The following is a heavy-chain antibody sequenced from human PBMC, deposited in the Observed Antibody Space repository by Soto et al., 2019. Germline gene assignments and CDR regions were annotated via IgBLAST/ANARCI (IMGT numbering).Heavy chain of an antibody. Sequence: QLQLQESGPGLVKPSETLSLTCTVSGGSISSSSYYWGWIRQPPGKGLEWIGSIYYSGSTYYNPSLNNRLTISVDTPKHQSSLKLSSVTAAVPAVYYCAREWQWLKYYFDYWAQGPLVTLSS. CDR3: AREWQWLKYYFDY. D-gene: IGHD6-19*01. CDR2: IYYSGST. J-gene: IGHJ4*02. CDR1: GGSISSSSYY. V-gene: IGHV4-39*02.